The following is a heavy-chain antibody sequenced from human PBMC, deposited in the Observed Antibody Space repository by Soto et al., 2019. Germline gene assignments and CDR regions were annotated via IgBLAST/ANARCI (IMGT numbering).Heavy chain of an antibody. V-gene: IGHV3-30*18. J-gene: IGHJ4*02. D-gene: IGHD1-26*01. Sequence: QVQLAESGGGVVQPGGSLRLSCAASGFTFSDYGIDWIRQAPGKGLEWVAVISHEGGTQYYADSVRGRFTVSRDNSKIILYLQMDSLRPEDTAVYFCAKEGSPKVSRWDDYWGQGTLVTVSS. CDR2: ISHEGGTQ. CDR3: AKEGSPKVSRWDDY. CDR1: GFTFSDYG.